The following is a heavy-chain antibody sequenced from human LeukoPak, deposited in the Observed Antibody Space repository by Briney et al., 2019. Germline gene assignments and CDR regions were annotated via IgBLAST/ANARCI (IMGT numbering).Heavy chain of an antibody. V-gene: IGHV3-74*01. D-gene: IGHD2-2*01. CDR3: ARGSRYYSGTSCYSFDY. Sequence: LGGSLRLSCVASGFTFSSYWMHWVRQDPRKGLVWVSRINGDGRNINYADSVRGRFTISRDNAKNSLYLQMDSLRPEDTAVYFCARGSRYYSGTSCYSFDYWGQGTLVTVSS. CDR1: GFTFSSYW. J-gene: IGHJ4*02. CDR2: INGDGRNI.